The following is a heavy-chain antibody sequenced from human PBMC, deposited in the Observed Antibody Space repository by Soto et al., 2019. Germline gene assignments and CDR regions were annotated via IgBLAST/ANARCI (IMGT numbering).Heavy chain of an antibody. CDR3: ARLTYYYDSSGYRGGRDV. Sequence: QVQLVQSGAEVKKPGASVKVSCKASGYTFTSYAMHWVRQAPGQRLEWMGWINAGNGNTKYSQKFQGRVTITRDTSASTAYMELSSLRSADTAVYYCARLTYYYDSSGYRGGRDVWGQGTTVTVSS. D-gene: IGHD3-22*01. V-gene: IGHV1-3*01. CDR2: INAGNGNT. CDR1: GYTFTSYA. J-gene: IGHJ6*02.